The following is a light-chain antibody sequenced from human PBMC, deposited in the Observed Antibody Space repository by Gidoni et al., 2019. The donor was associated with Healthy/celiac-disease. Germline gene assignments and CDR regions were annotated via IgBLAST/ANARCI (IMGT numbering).Light chain of an antibody. J-gene: IGKJ4*02. CDR3: KGYKKWRLT. CDR1: QSVSSN. V-gene: IGKV3D-15*01. Sequence: ELVMTHSPATLSVSPGERATLSCRASQSVSSNLAWYQQKPGQAPRLLIYGASTRATGIPARFSGSGSGTEFTLTNRSLQSEDFAVENSKGYKKWRLTFGGGTKVEIK. CDR2: GAS.